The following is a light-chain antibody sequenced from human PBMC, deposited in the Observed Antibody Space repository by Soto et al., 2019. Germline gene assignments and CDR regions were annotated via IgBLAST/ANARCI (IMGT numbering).Light chain of an antibody. V-gene: IGKV1-39*01. J-gene: IGKJ2*01. CDR2: VES. Sequence: DIQMTQSPSSLSASVGDTVTITCRASQSIGSYLNWYQQKPGKPTKLLIFVESNLQSGVPSRFSGSGSASDCTLTISSLQPEDFATYYGLQDHNDHRTFGQGTKLEIK. CDR3: LQDHNDHRT. CDR1: QSIGSY.